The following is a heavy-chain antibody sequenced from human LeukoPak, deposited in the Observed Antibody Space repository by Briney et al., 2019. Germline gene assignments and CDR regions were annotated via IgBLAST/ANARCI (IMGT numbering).Heavy chain of an antibody. CDR3: ARDKAPLSFDY. Sequence: SETLSLTCTVSGGSISSGGYYWRWIRQPPGKGLEWIGYIYHSGSTYYNPSLKSRVTISVDRSKNQFSLKLSSVTAADTAVYYCARDKAPLSFDYWGQGTLVTVSS. J-gene: IGHJ4*02. V-gene: IGHV4-30-2*01. CDR2: IYHSGST. CDR1: GGSISSGGYY.